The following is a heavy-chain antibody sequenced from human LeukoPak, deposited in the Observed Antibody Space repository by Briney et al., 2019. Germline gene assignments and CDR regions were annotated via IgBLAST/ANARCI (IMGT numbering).Heavy chain of an antibody. J-gene: IGHJ4*02. D-gene: IGHD3-3*01. V-gene: IGHV4-59*01. CDR3: ARGRITIFGVVRRGYFDY. Sequence: PSETLSLTCTVSGGSISSYYWSWIRQPPGKGLEWIGYIYYSGSSNYNPSLKSRVTISVDTSKNQFSLKLSSVTAADTAVYYCARGRITIFGVVRRGYFDYWGQGTLVTVSS. CDR1: GGSISSYY. CDR2: IYYSGSS.